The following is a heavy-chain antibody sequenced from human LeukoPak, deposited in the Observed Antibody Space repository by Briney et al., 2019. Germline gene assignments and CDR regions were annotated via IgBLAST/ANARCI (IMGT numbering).Heavy chain of an antibody. CDR3: TRDQRHAFDV. J-gene: IGHJ3*01. CDR2: ISDNSGYT. Sequence: ASVRVSCKASGYTFTSNGISWVRQAPGQGLEWMGWISDNSGYTQYAQKFQGRVMLTTDKLTATAYMELRSLSSDDTAVYYCTRDQRHAFDVWGQGTMVTVSS. CDR1: GYTFTSNG. V-gene: IGHV1-18*01.